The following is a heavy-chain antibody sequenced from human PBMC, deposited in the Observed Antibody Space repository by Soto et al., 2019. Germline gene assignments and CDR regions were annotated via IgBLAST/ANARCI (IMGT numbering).Heavy chain of an antibody. Sequence: SQTLSLTCAISGDSVSSSSAAWNWIRQSPSRGFEWLGRTYYRSKWYNEYALSLQSRISINPDTAKNRFSLTLTSVTAADAAVYYCATIGVSGYLAVWGQGTTVTVSS. CDR1: GDSVSSSSAA. J-gene: IGHJ6*02. V-gene: IGHV6-1*01. CDR3: ATIGVSGYLAV. D-gene: IGHD3-16*02. CDR2: TYYRSKWYN.